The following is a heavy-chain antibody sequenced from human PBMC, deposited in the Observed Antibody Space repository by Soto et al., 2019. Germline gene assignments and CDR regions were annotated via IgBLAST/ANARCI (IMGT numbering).Heavy chain of an antibody. CDR2: ISYDGSNK. CDR1: GFTFSSYA. Sequence: PGGSLRLSCAASGFTFSSYAMHWVRQAPGKGLEWVAVISYDGSNKYYADSVKGRFTISRDNSKNTLYLQMNSLRAEDTAVYYCARAPTTVTYFDYWGQGTLVTVSS. D-gene: IGHD4-17*01. J-gene: IGHJ4*02. V-gene: IGHV3-30-3*01. CDR3: ARAPTTVTYFDY.